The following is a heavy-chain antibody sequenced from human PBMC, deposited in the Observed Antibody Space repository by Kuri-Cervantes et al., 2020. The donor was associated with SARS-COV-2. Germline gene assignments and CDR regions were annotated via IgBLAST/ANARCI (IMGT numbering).Heavy chain of an antibody. CDR3: ASSIYCSSTSCYTYGHFDY. V-gene: IGHV4-59*08. D-gene: IGHD2-2*02. CDR1: GFTVSSNY. J-gene: IGHJ4*02. CDR2: IYYSGST. Sequence: GSLRLSCAASGFTVSSNYMSWVRQPPGKGLEWIGYIYYSGSTNYNPSLKSRVTISVDTSKNQFSLKLSSVTAADTAVYYCASSIYCSSTSCYTYGHFDYWGQGTLVTVSS.